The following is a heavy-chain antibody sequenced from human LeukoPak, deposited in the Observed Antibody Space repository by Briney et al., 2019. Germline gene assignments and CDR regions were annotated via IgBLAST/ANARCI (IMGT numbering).Heavy chain of an antibody. Sequence: GGSLRLSCAASGFTFSSYGMHWVRQAPGKGLEWVAVIWYDGSNKYYADSVKGRFTISRDNSKNTLYLQMNSLRAEDTAVYYCARGYRPNWGSTVGDYWGQGTLVTVSS. D-gene: IGHD7-27*01. J-gene: IGHJ4*02. CDR3: ARGYRPNWGSTVGDY. CDR2: IWYDGSNK. V-gene: IGHV3-33*01. CDR1: GFTFSSYG.